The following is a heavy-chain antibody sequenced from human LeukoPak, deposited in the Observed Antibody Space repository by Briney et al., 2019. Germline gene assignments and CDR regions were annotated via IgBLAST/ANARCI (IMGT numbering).Heavy chain of an antibody. CDR1: RFNFAAFW. V-gene: IGHV5-51*01. CDR2: IYPDDSDV. Sequence: SGESLKISCKASRFNFAAFWIGWVRQMPGQGPEWMGIIYPDDSDVKYNPSFQGRVTMSADKSISVVYLQWHSLSASDTATYYCARRASNYYEMDVWGQGTTVTVSS. D-gene: IGHD3-16*01. CDR3: ARRASNYYEMDV. J-gene: IGHJ6*02.